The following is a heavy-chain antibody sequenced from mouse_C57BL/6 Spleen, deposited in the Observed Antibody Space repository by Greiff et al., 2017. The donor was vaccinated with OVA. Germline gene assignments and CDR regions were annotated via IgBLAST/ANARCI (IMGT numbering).Heavy chain of an antibody. V-gene: IGHV5-12*01. CDR3: ASVRYFYAMDY. CDR2: ISNCGGST. CDR1: GFTFSDYY. D-gene: IGHD2-14*01. J-gene: IGHJ4*01. Sequence: EVKLMESGGGLVQPGGSLKLSCAASGFTFSDYYMYWVRQTPEKRLEWVAYISNCGGSTYYPDTVKGRFTISRDNAKNTLYLQMSRLKSEDPAMYYCASVRYFYAMDYWGQGTSVTVSS.